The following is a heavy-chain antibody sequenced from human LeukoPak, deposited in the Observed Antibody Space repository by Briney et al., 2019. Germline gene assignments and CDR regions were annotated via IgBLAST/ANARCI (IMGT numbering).Heavy chain of an antibody. D-gene: IGHD3-10*01. CDR1: GFTFSNYA. CDR2: IWNDGSNK. Sequence: GRSLRLSCEASGFTFSNYAMHWVRQAPGKGLEWVAVIWNDGSNKYYADSVKGRFTISRDNSKNTLYLQMNSLRAEDTAVYSCARASGPFDYWGQGTLVTVSS. CDR3: ARASGPFDY. V-gene: IGHV3-33*01. J-gene: IGHJ4*02.